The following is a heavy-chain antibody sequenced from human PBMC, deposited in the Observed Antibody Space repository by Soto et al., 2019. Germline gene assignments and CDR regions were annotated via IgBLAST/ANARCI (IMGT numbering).Heavy chain of an antibody. Sequence: GGSLRLSCAASGFTFSSYAMHWVRQAPGKGLEWVAVISYDGSNKYYADSVKGRFTISRDNSKNTLYLQMNSLRAEDTAVYYCARDQKGVWNYLSPTLTDYWGQGTLVTVSS. J-gene: IGHJ4*02. CDR3: ARDQKGVWNYLSPTLTDY. CDR1: GFTFSSYA. V-gene: IGHV3-30-3*01. D-gene: IGHD1-7*01. CDR2: ISYDGSNK.